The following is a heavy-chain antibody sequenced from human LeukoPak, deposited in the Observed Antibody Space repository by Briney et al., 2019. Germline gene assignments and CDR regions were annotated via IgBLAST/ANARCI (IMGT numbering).Heavy chain of an antibody. CDR3: ARDARQQLGGRGKYYYYYGMDV. CDR2: IKQDGSEK. CDR1: GFTFSSYW. Sequence: GGSLRLSCAASGFTFSSYWMSWVRQAPGKGLEWVANIKQDGSEKYYVDSVKGRFTISRDNAKNSLYLRMNSLRAEDTAVYYCARDARQQLGGRGKYYYYYGMDVWGQGTTVTVSS. D-gene: IGHD6-13*01. V-gene: IGHV3-7*03. J-gene: IGHJ6*02.